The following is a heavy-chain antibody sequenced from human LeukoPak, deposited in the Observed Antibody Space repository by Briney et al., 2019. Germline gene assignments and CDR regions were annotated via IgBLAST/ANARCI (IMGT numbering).Heavy chain of an antibody. D-gene: IGHD6-19*01. CDR3: ATDRVYRSSGRSWGFFDY. V-gene: IGHV1-24*01. J-gene: IGHJ4*02. CDR2: FDSENNKM. Sequence: ASVKVSCKISGYSLSGLSIHWVREAPGEGLECMGGFDSENNKMVYSQKFQGRVTMTEDTSADTAYMELTSLRSEDTAVYFCATDRVYRSSGRSWGFFDYWGQGTLVIVSS. CDR1: GYSLSGLS.